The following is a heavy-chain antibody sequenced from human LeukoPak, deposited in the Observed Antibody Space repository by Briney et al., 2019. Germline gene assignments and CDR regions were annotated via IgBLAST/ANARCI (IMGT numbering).Heavy chain of an antibody. CDR3: AREEDCSGGSCYEPSLGY. D-gene: IGHD2-15*01. CDR2: INSDGSST. J-gene: IGHJ4*02. CDR1: GFTFSSYW. V-gene: IGHV3-74*01. Sequence: QPGGSLRLSCAASGFTFSSYWMHWVRQAPGKGLVWVSRINSDGSSTSYADSVKGRFTISRDNARNTLYLQMNSLRAEDTAVYCCAREEDCSGGSCYEPSLGYWGQGTLVTVPS.